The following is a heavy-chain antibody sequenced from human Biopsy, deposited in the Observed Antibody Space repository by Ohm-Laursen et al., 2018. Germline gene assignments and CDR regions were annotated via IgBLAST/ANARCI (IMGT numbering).Heavy chain of an antibody. V-gene: IGHV4-59*01. J-gene: IGHJ6*02. CDR1: GGSISSDY. CDR2: IYYSGST. D-gene: IGHD2/OR15-2a*01. CDR3: ARATNSTGWPYCYFYGMDV. Sequence: SQTLSLTCAVSGGSISSDYWSWSRQTPGKGLEGIGEIYYSGSTNYNPTLKSPVTLSVDTSKNQFSLRLNSVTDADTPVYYCARATNSTGWPYCYFYGMDVWGQGTTVTVSS.